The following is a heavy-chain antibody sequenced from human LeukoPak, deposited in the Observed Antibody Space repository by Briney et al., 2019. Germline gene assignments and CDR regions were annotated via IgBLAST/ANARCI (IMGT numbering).Heavy chain of an antibody. CDR2: IYTSGRT. Sequence: SETLSLTCTVSGGSISSYYWSWIRQPAGKGLEWIGRIYTSGRTNYNPSLKSRVTISIDTSKNQLSLKLSSVTAADTAVYYCARDLEGYTSSWYYWFDPWGQGTRVTVSP. CDR3: ARDLEGYTSSWYYWFDP. V-gene: IGHV4-4*07. J-gene: IGHJ5*02. CDR1: GGSISSYY. D-gene: IGHD6-13*01.